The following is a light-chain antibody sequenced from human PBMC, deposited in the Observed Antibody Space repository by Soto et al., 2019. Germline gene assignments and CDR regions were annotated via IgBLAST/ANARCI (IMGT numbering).Light chain of an antibody. CDR3: QQYGTTRIN. CDR1: QNFANY. J-gene: IGKJ5*01. CDR2: ESS. Sequence: IVPTQSPATLSLPPVEIANLSCSSSQNFANYLDWYQPKPGQAPRLLIYESSNRATGIAARFSGSGSGTDFTLTISRLEPEDFAVYYCQQYGTTRINCGQGKRLEIK. V-gene: IGKV3-11*01.